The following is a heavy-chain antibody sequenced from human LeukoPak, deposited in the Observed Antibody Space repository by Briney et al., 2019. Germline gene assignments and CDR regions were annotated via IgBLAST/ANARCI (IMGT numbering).Heavy chain of an antibody. J-gene: IGHJ4*02. D-gene: IGHD3-22*01. CDR2: IYPGDSDT. Sequence: GESLKISRKGSGYSFTSYWIGWVRQMPGKGLEWMGIIYPGDSDTRYSPSFQGQVTISADKSISTAYLQWSSLKASDTAMYYCARHTYDSSGYYYYFDYWGQGTLVTVSS. CDR3: ARHTYDSSGYYYYFDY. CDR1: GYSFTSYW. V-gene: IGHV5-51*01.